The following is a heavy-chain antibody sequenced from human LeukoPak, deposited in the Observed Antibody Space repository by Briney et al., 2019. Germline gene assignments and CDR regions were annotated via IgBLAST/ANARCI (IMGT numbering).Heavy chain of an antibody. Sequence: SETLSLTCTVSGGSFTNYYWSWIRQPPGRGLEWIGYIYYSGSTNYNPSLKSRATISVDTSKNQFSLKLSSVTAADTAVYYCARAGSAHADFDYWGQGTLVTVSS. D-gene: IGHD2-15*01. CDR3: ARAGSAHADFDY. J-gene: IGHJ4*02. CDR1: GGSFTNYY. V-gene: IGHV4-59*01. CDR2: IYYSGST.